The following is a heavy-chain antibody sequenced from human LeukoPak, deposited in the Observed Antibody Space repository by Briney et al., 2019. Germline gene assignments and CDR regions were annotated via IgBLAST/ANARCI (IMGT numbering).Heavy chain of an antibody. Sequence: SETLSLTCTVSGGSISSYYWSWIRQPPGKGLEWIGYIYYSGSTKYNPSLKSRVTISVDTSKNQFSLKLSSVTAADTAVYYCARERPGSIWNWGQGTLVTVSS. V-gene: IGHV4-59*01. CDR2: IYYSGST. D-gene: IGHD6-13*01. J-gene: IGHJ4*02. CDR3: ARERPGSIWN. CDR1: GGSISSYY.